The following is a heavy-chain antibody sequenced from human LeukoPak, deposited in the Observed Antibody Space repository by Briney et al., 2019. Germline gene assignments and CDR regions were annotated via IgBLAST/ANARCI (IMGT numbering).Heavy chain of an antibody. J-gene: IGHJ6*03. CDR1: GGSISSYY. Sequence: SETLSLTCTGSGGSISSYYWSWIRQPPGKGLEWIGYIYYSGSTNYNPSLKSRVTISVDTSKNQFSLKLSSLTAADTAVYYCARGRSSMVRGYYYYYMDVWGKGTTVTISS. CDR3: ARGRSSMVRGYYYYYMDV. D-gene: IGHD3-10*01. CDR2: IYYSGST. V-gene: IGHV4-59*01.